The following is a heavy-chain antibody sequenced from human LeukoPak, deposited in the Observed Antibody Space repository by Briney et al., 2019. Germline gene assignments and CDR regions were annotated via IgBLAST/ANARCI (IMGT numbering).Heavy chain of an antibody. J-gene: IGHJ4*02. Sequence: PSETLSLTCTVSGGSVSSGSYYWGWIRQPPGKGLEWIGYIYYSGSTNYNPSLKSRVTISVDTSKNQFSLKLSSVTAADTAVYYCARDGGMRILDYWGQGTLVTVSS. CDR3: ARDGGMRILDY. V-gene: IGHV4-61*01. D-gene: IGHD3-16*01. CDR2: IYYSGST. CDR1: GGSVSSGSYY.